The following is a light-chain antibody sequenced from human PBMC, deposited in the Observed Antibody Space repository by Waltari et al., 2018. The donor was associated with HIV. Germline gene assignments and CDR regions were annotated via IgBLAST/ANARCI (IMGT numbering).Light chain of an antibody. J-gene: IGLJ3*02. Sequence: QSVLTQPPSASGTPGQRATISCSGRNPNLGPTYVYSYQQLPGTTPKLLIYRNGHRPSGVPDRFSGSKSGTSASLAISGLRSEDEAAYYCAAWDDILSGLVFGGGTKLTVL. CDR3: AAWDDILSGLV. CDR2: RNG. V-gene: IGLV1-47*01. CDR1: NPNLGPTY.